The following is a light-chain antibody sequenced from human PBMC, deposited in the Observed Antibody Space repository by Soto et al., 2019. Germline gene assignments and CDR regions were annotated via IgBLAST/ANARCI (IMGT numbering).Light chain of an antibody. V-gene: IGLV2-14*01. J-gene: IGLJ2*01. CDR3: NTYTRSSTLVV. CDR2: EVN. CDR1: SSDVGDYKY. Sequence: QSVLTQPASVSGSPGQSITISCTGTSSDVGDYKYVSWYQHHPGKAPKLVIYEVNSRPSGVSNRFSGSKSGNTASLTISGLQAEDEADYYCNTYTRSSTLVVFGGGTKLTVL.